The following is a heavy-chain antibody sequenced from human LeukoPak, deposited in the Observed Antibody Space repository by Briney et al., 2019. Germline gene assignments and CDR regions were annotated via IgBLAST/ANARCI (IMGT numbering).Heavy chain of an antibody. CDR2: IGGSGDST. Sequence: GGSLRLSCAASGFTFSSYAMSWVRRAPGKGLEWVSGIGGSGDSTYYADSVKGRFAISRDNSKNTLYLQMNSLRGEDTAVYYCAKGQVVVAAALVHFDDWGQGTLVTVSS. V-gene: IGHV3-23*01. D-gene: IGHD2-15*01. J-gene: IGHJ4*02. CDR3: AKGQVVVAAALVHFDD. CDR1: GFTFSSYA.